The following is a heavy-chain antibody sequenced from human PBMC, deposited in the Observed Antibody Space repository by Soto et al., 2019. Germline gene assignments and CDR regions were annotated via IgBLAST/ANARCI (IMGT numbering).Heavy chain of an antibody. CDR3: ARGWVIVGATHHYYFDY. Sequence: GGSLRLSCAASGFTFSSYWMSWVRLAPGKGLEWVANIKQDGSEKYYVDSVKGRFTISRDNAKNSLYLQMNSLRAEDTAVYYCARGWVIVGATHHYYFDYWGQGTLVTVSS. D-gene: IGHD1-26*01. CDR1: GFTFSSYW. J-gene: IGHJ4*02. CDR2: IKQDGSEK. V-gene: IGHV3-7*03.